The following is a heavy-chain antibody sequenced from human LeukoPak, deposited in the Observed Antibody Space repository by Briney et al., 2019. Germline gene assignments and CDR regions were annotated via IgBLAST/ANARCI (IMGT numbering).Heavy chain of an antibody. Sequence: SETLSLTCTVSAGSISSDYWSWIRQPPGKGLEWIGYIYYSGSTNYNPPLKSRVTISVDTSKNQFSLKLSSATAADTGVKYCANSPSGSYSQNDFGGQGTLVTVTS. V-gene: IGHV4-59*12. D-gene: IGHD1-26*01. J-gene: IGHJ4*02. CDR1: AGSISSDY. CDR3: ANSPSGSYSQNDF. CDR2: IYYSGST.